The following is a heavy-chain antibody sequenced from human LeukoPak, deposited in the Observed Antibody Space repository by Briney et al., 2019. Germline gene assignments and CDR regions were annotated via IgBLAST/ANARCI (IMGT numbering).Heavy chain of an antibody. D-gene: IGHD5-12*01. CDR3: AKELGVATGAYDI. CDR2: ISGDGGST. CDR1: GFTFDDYA. V-gene: IGHV3-43*02. J-gene: IGHJ3*02. Sequence: GGSLRLSCAASGFTFDDYAMHWVRQAPGKCPEWVSLISGDGGSTYHADSVKGRFTISRDNSKNSLYLQMNSLRNEVTALYYYAKELGVATGAYDIWGQGTMVTVSS.